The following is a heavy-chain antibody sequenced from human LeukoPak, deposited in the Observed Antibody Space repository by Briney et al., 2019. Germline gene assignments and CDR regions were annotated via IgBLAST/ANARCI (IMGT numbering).Heavy chain of an antibody. CDR1: GGSISSSNW. J-gene: IGHJ3*02. D-gene: IGHD3-9*01. CDR3: ARDRAYDILTGYYDDAFDI. CDR2: IYHSGST. V-gene: IGHV4-4*02. Sequence: SGTLSLTCAVSGGSISSSNWWSGVRPPPGKGLEWIGEIYHSGSTNYNPSLKSRVTISVDKSKNQFSLKLSSVTAADTAVYYCARDRAYDILTGYYDDAFDIWGQGTMVTVSS.